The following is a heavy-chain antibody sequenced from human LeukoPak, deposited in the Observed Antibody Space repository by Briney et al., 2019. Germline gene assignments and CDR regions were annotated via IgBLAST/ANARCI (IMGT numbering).Heavy chain of an antibody. Sequence: SETLSLTCAVSGYSISSGCYWGWIRQPPGKGLEWIGSIYHSGSTYYNPSLKSRVTISVDTSKNQFSLKLSSVTAADTAVYYCAIESRITMVRGVISWFDPWGQGTLVTVSS. J-gene: IGHJ5*02. CDR1: GYSISSGCY. CDR2: IYHSGST. D-gene: IGHD3-10*01. CDR3: AIESRITMVRGVISWFDP. V-gene: IGHV4-38-2*01.